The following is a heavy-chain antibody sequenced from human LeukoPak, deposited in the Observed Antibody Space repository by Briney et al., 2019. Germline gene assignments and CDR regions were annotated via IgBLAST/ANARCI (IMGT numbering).Heavy chain of an antibody. CDR1: GGSISSSSYY. D-gene: IGHD2-21*01. Sequence: PSETLSLTCTVSGGSISSSSYYWGWIRQPPGKGLEWIGSIYYSGSTYYNPSLKSRVTISVDTSKNQFSLKLSSVTAADTAVYYCARVGIAGCADYWGQGTLVTVSS. CDR2: IYYSGST. J-gene: IGHJ4*02. CDR3: ARVGIAGCADY. V-gene: IGHV4-39*07.